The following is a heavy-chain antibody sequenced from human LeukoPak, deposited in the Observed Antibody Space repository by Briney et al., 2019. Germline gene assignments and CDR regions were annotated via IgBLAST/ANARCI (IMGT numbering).Heavy chain of an antibody. J-gene: IGHJ4*02. CDR3: ARLDCGGGSCYGDY. Sequence: GESLRISCKGSGYIFTNYWIAWVRQMPGKGLEWMGIIYSGDSDTRYSPSFQGQVTISADKSISTAYLQWSSLKASDTATYYCARLDCGGGSCYGDYWGQGTLVTVSS. D-gene: IGHD2-15*01. V-gene: IGHV5-51*01. CDR2: IYSGDSDT. CDR1: GYIFTNYW.